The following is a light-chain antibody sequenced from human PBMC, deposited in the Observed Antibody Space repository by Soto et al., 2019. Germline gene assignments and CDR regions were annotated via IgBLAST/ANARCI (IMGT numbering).Light chain of an antibody. CDR1: SSNIGAVYD. CDR3: QAYDSSLRAPYF. Sequence: QSVLTQPPSGSGAPGQRVTISCTGSSSNIGAVYDVHWYQQLPGTAPKLLIYGNSNRPSGVPDRFSGSKSGTSASLAITGLQAEDEADYYCQAYDSSLRAPYFFGTGTKLPVL. J-gene: IGLJ1*01. V-gene: IGLV1-40*01. CDR2: GNS.